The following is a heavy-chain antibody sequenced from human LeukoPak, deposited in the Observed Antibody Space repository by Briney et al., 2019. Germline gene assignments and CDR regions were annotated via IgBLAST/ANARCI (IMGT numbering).Heavy chain of an antibody. J-gene: IGHJ4*02. CDR3: VSRAIGSSCFDY. CDR2: IYHTGTT. Sequence: PSETLSLTCAVSGASIRRDWWSWVRQPPGKGLEWIGEIYHTGTTNYSPSLKSRVTISVDKSNNQFSLDLNSVTAADTAIYYCVSRAIGSSCFDYWGQGTLVSVSS. CDR1: GASIRRDW. D-gene: IGHD2-2*01. V-gene: IGHV4-4*02.